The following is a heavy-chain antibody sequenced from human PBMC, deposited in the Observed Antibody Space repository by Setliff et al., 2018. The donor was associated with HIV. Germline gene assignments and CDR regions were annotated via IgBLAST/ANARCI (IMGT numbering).Heavy chain of an antibody. D-gene: IGHD3-10*01. CDR1: GGSVSTGNYY. CDR2: IFYSGST. CDR3: TRRGADSYYPRPLDV. Sequence: PSETLSLTCTVSGGSVSTGNYYWNWIRLPPGKGLEWIGYIFYSGSTNYNPSLKSRVTISVDTSKNQFSLRLNSVTAADTAIYYCTRRGADSYYPRPLDVWGKGTTGTV. J-gene: IGHJ6*03. V-gene: IGHV4-61*01.